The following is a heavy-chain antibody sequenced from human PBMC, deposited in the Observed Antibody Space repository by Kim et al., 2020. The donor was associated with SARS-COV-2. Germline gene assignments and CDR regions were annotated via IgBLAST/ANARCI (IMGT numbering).Heavy chain of an antibody. D-gene: IGHD2-15*01. V-gene: IGHV1-8*01. CDR3: ARVVFGGYCSGGSCYGRGKNYYYYYMEV. Sequence: ASVKVSCKASGYTFTSYDINWVRQATGQGLEWMGLMNPNSGNTGYAQKFQGRVTMTRNTSISTAYMELSSLRSEDTAVYYCARVVFGGYCSGGSCYGRGKNYYYYYMEVWGNGTPVTVSS. CDR1: GYTFTSYD. J-gene: IGHJ6*03. CDR2: MNPNSGNT.